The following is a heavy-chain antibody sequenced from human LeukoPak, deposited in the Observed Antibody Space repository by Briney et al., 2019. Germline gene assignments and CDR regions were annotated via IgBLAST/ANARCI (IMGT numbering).Heavy chain of an antibody. CDR1: GFTLINYG. J-gene: IGHJ4*02. CDR2: IGVSSGTT. Sequence: GGSLRLSCAASGFTLINYGMNWVRQAPGKGLEWVAAIGVSSGTTYYADSVKGRFTISRDSSKNTLYMQMNSLRVEDTALYYCAKEIGATLPFDYWGQGTLVTVSS. CDR3: AKEIGATLPFDY. D-gene: IGHD3-16*01. V-gene: IGHV3-23*01.